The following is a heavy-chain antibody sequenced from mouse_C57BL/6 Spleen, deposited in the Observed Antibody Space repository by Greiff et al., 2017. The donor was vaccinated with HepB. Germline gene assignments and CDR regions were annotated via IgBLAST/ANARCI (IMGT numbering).Heavy chain of an antibody. D-gene: IGHD4-1*01. CDR3: ARQTGTFYAMDY. CDR1: GFTFSDYG. CDR2: ISSGSSTI. Sequence: EVHLVESGGGLVKPGGSLKLSCAASGFTFSDYGMHWVRQAPEKGLEWVAYISSGSSTIYYADTVKGRFTISRDNAKNTLFLQMTSLRAEDTAMYYCARQTGTFYAMDYWGQGTSVTVSS. V-gene: IGHV5-17*01. J-gene: IGHJ4*01.